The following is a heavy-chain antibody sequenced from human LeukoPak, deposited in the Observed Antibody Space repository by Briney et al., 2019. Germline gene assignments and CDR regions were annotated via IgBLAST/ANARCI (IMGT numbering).Heavy chain of an antibody. CDR1: GGSISSYY. Sequence: SETLSLTCTVSGGSISSYYWSWIRQPPGKGLEWIGSIYYSGSTYYNPSLKSRATISVDTSKNQFSLKLSSVTAADTAVYYCARGGVGATEYFDYWGQGTLVTVSS. D-gene: IGHD1-26*01. CDR2: IYYSGST. V-gene: IGHV4-59*05. J-gene: IGHJ4*02. CDR3: ARGGVGATEYFDY.